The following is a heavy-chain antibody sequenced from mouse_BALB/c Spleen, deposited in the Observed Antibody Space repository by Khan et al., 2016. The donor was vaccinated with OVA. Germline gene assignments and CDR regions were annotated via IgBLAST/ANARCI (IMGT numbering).Heavy chain of an antibody. D-gene: IGHD2-14*01. Sequence: EVQLQESGPSLVKPSQTLSLTCSVTGDSITSGYWSWIRKFPGNKLEYMGYMIYTGYTAYNPSLKSRLAITPHTSTNQYYLQLNSVTTEDTATYYCARSTYRDAFAYWGQGTLVTVSA. J-gene: IGHJ3*01. CDR1: GDSITSGY. CDR3: ARSTYRDAFAY. CDR2: MIYTGYT. V-gene: IGHV3-8*02.